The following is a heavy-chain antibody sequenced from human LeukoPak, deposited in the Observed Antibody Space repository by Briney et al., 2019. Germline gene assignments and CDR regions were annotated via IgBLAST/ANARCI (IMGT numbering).Heavy chain of an antibody. V-gene: IGHV4-30-4*08. CDR1: GGSISSGDYY. CDR3: ARSYYDFWSGYYGAFDI. CDR2: IYYSGST. D-gene: IGHD3-3*01. J-gene: IGHJ3*02. Sequence: PSETLSLTCTVSGGSISSGDYYWRWIRQPPGKGLEWIVYIYYSGSTYYNPSLKSRVTISVDTSKNQFSLKLSSVTAADTAVYYCARSYYDFWSGYYGAFDIWGQGTMVTVSS.